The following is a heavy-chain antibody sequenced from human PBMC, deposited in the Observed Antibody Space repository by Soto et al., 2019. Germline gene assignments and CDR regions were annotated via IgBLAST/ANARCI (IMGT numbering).Heavy chain of an antibody. CDR1: GFSFSIYW. Sequence: EVQLVESGGGLVQPGGSLRLSCAASGFSFSIYWMHWVRRAPGKGLVWVSRINGDGSDTTYADSVKGRFTISRDNADNTLYLQMNSLTAEDTAVYHCARGPYSSGYYVGDYWGQGTLLTVSS. CDR3: ARGPYSSGYYVGDY. CDR2: INGDGSDT. D-gene: IGHD6-19*01. V-gene: IGHV3-74*03. J-gene: IGHJ4*02.